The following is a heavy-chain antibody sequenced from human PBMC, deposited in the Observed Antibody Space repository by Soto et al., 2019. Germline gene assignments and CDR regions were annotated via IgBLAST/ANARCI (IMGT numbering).Heavy chain of an antibody. CDR2: IYHTGRT. Sequence: QVQLQEMGPGLVNPSQTRTITCTVSGGSVNSAYWSWIRQLPGKGLEWMGNIYHTGRTFYNPSVKSRVAISIDTSKPLFSLKVRSVTAADTAVYYCARTDAYNSSFFDSWGQGTVVTVSS. CDR3: ARTDAYNSSFFDS. CDR1: GGSVNSAY. J-gene: IGHJ4*02. D-gene: IGHD6-6*01. V-gene: IGHV4-31*03.